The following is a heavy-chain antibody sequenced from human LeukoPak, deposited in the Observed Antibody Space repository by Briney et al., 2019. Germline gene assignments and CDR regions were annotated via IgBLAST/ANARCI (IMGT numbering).Heavy chain of an antibody. CDR3: ARAHSIFGVVSTNRFDP. V-gene: IGHV4-31*03. CDR1: GGSISSGGYY. J-gene: IGHJ5*02. Sequence: SQTLSLTCTVSGGSISSGGYYWNWIRQHPGKGLEWIGYIYYSGSTYYNPSLKSRVTISVDTSKNQFSLKLSSVTAADTAVYYCARAHSIFGVVSTNRFDPWGQGTLVTVSS. CDR2: IYYSGST. D-gene: IGHD3-3*01.